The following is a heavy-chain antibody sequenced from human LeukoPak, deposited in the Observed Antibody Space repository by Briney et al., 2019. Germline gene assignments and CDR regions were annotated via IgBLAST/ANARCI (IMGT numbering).Heavy chain of an antibody. D-gene: IGHD3-22*01. CDR3: ARVPRYYYDSSGYRPDDAFDI. CDR1: GYSISSGYY. CDR2: IYHSGST. Sequence: SETLSLTCTASGYSISSGYYWGWIRQPPGKGLEWIGSIYHSGSTYYNPSLKSRVTISVDTSKNQFSLKLSSVTAADTAVYYCARVPRYYYDSSGYRPDDAFDIWGQGTMVTVSS. J-gene: IGHJ3*02. V-gene: IGHV4-38-2*02.